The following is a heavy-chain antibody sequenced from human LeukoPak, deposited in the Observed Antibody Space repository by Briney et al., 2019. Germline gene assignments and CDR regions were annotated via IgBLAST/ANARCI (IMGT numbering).Heavy chain of an antibody. CDR3: ARVLGYGWFDP. V-gene: IGHV3-7*01. D-gene: IGHD5-12*01. Sequence: PGGSLRLPCAASGFTFSSYWMGWVRQAPGKGLEWVANIKQDGSEIYYVDSVKGRFTISRDNAKNSLYLQLNSLRAGDSAVYYCARVLGYGWFDPWGQGTLVTVSS. J-gene: IGHJ5*02. CDR2: IKQDGSEI. CDR1: GFTFSSYW.